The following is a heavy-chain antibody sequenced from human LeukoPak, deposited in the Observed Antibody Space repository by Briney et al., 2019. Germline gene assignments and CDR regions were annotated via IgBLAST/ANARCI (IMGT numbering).Heavy chain of an antibody. CDR2: ISPEGTEK. Sequence: GGSLRLSCEASGFSFSSAWMGWVRQAPGQGLEWVANISPEGTEKSYVGSVRGRFTISRDDAKKTVYLQTDSLRVEDTAFYYCGMWGIVATIDSWGQGILVTVSS. CDR3: GMWGIVATIDS. V-gene: IGHV3-7*01. D-gene: IGHD2-15*01. CDR1: GFSFSSAW. J-gene: IGHJ5*01.